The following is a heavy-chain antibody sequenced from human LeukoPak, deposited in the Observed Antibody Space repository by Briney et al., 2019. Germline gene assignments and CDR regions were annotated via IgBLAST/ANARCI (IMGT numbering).Heavy chain of an antibody. CDR1: GFTFSSYG. V-gene: IGHV3-33*01. CDR2: IWYDGSNK. Sequence: PGGSLRLSCAASGFTFSSYGMHWVRQAPGKGLEWVAVIWYDGSNKYYADSVKGRFTISRDNSKNTLYLQMNSLRAEDTAVYYCARGIFRGVPVATTYYYYGMDVWGKGTTVTVSS. D-gene: IGHD2-2*01. CDR3: ARGIFRGVPVATTYYYYGMDV. J-gene: IGHJ6*04.